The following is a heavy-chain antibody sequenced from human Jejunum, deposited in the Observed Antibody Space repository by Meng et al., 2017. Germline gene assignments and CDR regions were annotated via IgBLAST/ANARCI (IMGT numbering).Heavy chain of an antibody. J-gene: IGHJ2*01. CDR1: GGSFSGYY. CDR2: INHSGST. Sequence: QVQLQQWGAGLLKPSETLSLTCAVYGGSFSGYYWTWLRQLPGKGLEWIGEINHSGSTNYNPSLKSRVTMSIDTSKIQFSLKLSSVTAADAAVYYCARYGGSGSYWHFDPWGRGTLVTVSS. CDR3: ARYGGSGSYWHFDP. V-gene: IGHV4-34*01. D-gene: IGHD3-10*01.